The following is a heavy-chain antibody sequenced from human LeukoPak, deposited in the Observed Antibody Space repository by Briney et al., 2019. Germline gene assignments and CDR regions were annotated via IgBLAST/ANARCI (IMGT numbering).Heavy chain of an antibody. D-gene: IGHD2-21*02. CDR3: AKDDSGTVVTHNWFDP. CDR2: TWFDGSIK. V-gene: IGHV3-33*06. CDR1: GFTFSSYG. Sequence: GGSLRLSCAASGFTFSSYGMHWVRQAPGKGLEWVAVTWFDGSIKYYADSVKGRFTISRDNSKSTLYLQMNSLRAEDTAVYYCAKDDSGTVVTHNWFDPWGQGTLVTVSS. J-gene: IGHJ5*02.